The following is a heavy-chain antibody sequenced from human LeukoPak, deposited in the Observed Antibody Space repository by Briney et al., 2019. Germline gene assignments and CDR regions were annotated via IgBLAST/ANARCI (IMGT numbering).Heavy chain of an antibody. J-gene: IGHJ4*02. CDR1: GYTFTGYY. D-gene: IGHD3-9*01. Sequence: ASVKVSCKASGYTFTGYYMHWVRQAPGQGLEWMGWINPNSGGTNYAQKLQGRVTMTTDTSTSTAYMELRSLRSDDTAVYYCARASEVLRYFDWSDGYYFDYWGQGTLVTVSS. CDR3: ARASEVLRYFDWSDGYYFDY. V-gene: IGHV1-2*02. CDR2: INPNSGGT.